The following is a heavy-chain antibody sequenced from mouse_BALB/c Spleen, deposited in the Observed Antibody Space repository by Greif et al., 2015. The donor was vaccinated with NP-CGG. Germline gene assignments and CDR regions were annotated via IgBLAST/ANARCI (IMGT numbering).Heavy chain of an antibody. CDR2: ISSGGGNT. CDR3: ARRLGRAWFAY. Sequence: EVQVVESGGGLVKPGGSLKLSCAASGFTFSSYTMSWVRQTPEKRLEWVATISSGGGNTYYPDSVKGRFTISRDNAKNNLYLQMSSLRSEDTALYYCARRLGRAWFAYWGQGTLVTVSA. J-gene: IGHJ3*01. CDR1: GFTFSSYT. D-gene: IGHD4-1*01. V-gene: IGHV5-9*03.